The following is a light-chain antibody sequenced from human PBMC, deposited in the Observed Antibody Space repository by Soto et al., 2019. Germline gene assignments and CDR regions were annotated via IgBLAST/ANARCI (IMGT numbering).Light chain of an antibody. CDR2: DAS. V-gene: IGKV3-11*01. CDR3: QQRSNLVS. Sequence: IVLTQSPATLSLSPGERATLSCRASQSVLSSLGWYQQKAGQAPRLLIYDASNRAAGIPDRFSGSGSGTDFTLTISSLEPEDLAIYYCQQRSNLVSFGQGTRLHIK. CDR1: QSVLSS. J-gene: IGKJ5*01.